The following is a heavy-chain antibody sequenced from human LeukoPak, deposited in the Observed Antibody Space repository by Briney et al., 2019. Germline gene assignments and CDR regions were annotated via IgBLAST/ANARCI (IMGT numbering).Heavy chain of an antibody. CDR1: GFTFSDYY. D-gene: IGHD1-1*01. CDR2: ISDSGRTI. Sequence: GGSLRLSCAASGFTFSDYYMSWIRQAPGKGLEWVSYISDSGRTIYYADSVKGRFTISRDNSKNTVYLQMNSLRAEDTAVYYCVSQRISTTDYWGQGTPVTVSS. CDR3: VSQRISTTDY. V-gene: IGHV3-11*04. J-gene: IGHJ4*02.